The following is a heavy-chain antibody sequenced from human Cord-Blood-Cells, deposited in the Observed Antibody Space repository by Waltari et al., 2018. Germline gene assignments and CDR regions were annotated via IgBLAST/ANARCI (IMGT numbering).Heavy chain of an antibody. J-gene: IGHJ5*02. Sequence: QVQLVQSGAAVKKPGASVKVSCKASGYTFTSYAMHWVRQAPGQRLEWMGWINAGNGNTKYSQKFQGRVTITRDTSASTAYMELSSLRSEDTAVYYCARGCIAAAGTVGWFDPWGQGTRVTVSS. CDR1: GYTFTSYA. CDR2: INAGNGNT. D-gene: IGHD6-13*01. V-gene: IGHV1-3*01. CDR3: ARGCIAAAGTVGWFDP.